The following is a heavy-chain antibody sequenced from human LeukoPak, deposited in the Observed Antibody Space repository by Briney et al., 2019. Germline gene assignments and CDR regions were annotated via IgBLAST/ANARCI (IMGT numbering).Heavy chain of an antibody. CDR1: GYTFTSYG. Sequence: ASVQVSCKASGYTFTSYGISWVRQAPGRGLEWMGWISAYNGNTNYAQKLQGRVTMTTDTSTSTAYMELRSLRSDDTAVYYCASAPLGVYYFDYWGQGTLVTVSS. D-gene: IGHD3-16*01. J-gene: IGHJ4*02. CDR2: ISAYNGNT. V-gene: IGHV1-18*01. CDR3: ASAPLGVYYFDY.